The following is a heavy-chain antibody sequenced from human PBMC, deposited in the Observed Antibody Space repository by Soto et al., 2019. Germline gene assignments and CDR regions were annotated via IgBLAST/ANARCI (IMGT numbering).Heavy chain of an antibody. Sequence: HPGGSLRLSCAASGFTFSSSWMHWVRQAPGKGLVWVSRVSGDGSSTNYADSVKGRFTISRDNAKNTLYLQMNSLRAEDTALYYCAKDPLGIAAADPDSDWGQGTLVTVSS. CDR3: AKDPLGIAAADPDSD. CDR1: GFTFSSSW. V-gene: IGHV3-74*01. J-gene: IGHJ4*02. D-gene: IGHD6-13*01. CDR2: VSGDGSST.